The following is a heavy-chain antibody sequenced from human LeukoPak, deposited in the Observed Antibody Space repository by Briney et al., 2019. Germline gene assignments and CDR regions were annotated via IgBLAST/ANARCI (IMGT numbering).Heavy chain of an antibody. CDR1: GGSISSGGYY. Sequence: PSETLSLTCTVSGGSISSGGYYWSWIRQHPGKGLEWIGYIYYSGSTYYNPSLKSRVTISVDTSKNQFSLKLSSVTAADTAVYYCARGYSGSWSPAGYFQHWGQGTLVTVSS. CDR2: IYYSGST. CDR3: ARGYSGSWSPAGYFQH. V-gene: IGHV4-31*03. J-gene: IGHJ1*01. D-gene: IGHD6-13*01.